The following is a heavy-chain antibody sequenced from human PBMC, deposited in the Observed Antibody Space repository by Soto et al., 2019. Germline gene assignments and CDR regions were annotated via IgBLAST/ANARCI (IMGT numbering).Heavy chain of an antibody. CDR3: AGEGGWGVVVTAANYYYGMDV. CDR2: IIPIFGTA. V-gene: IGHV1-69*13. CDR1: GGTFSSYA. J-gene: IGHJ6*02. D-gene: IGHD2-21*02. Sequence: RASVKVSCKASGGTFSSYAISWVRQAPGQGLEWMGGIIPIFGTANYAQKFQGRVTITADESTSTAYMELSSLRSEDTAVYYCAGEGGWGVVVTAANYYYGMDVWGQGTTVTVSS.